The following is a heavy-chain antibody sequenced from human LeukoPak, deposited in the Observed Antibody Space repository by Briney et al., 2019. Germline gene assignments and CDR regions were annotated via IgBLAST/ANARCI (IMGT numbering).Heavy chain of an antibody. CDR1: GFAFSSYS. Sequence: QPGGSLRLSGAASGFAFSSYSMKWVRQAPGKGLEWVSQISSSSSSISYADSVKGRFTISRDNGKNSLYLQMNSLRAEDTAVYYCATESSRSSAFWGQGTLVTVSS. CDR3: ATESSRSSAF. D-gene: IGHD6-6*01. V-gene: IGHV3-48*01. J-gene: IGHJ4*02. CDR2: ISSSSSSI.